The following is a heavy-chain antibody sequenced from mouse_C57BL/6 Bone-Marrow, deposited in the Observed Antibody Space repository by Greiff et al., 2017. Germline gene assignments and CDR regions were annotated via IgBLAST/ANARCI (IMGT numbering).Heavy chain of an antibody. CDR2: IHPNSGST. D-gene: IGHD2-1*01. V-gene: IGHV1-64*01. J-gene: IGHJ2*01. Sequence: VQLQQPGAELVKPGASVKLSCKASGYTFTSYWMHWVKQRPGQGLEWIGMIHPNSGSTNYNEKFKSKATLTVDKSSSTAYMQLSSLTSEDSAVYYGAREKSYGNYYFDYWGQGTTLTVSS. CDR1: GYTFTSYW. CDR3: AREKSYGNYYFDY.